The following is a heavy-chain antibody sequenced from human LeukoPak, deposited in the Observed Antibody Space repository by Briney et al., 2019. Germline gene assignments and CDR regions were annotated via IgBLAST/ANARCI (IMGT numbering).Heavy chain of an antibody. J-gene: IGHJ4*02. CDR1: GFTFSSYS. CDR2: IQYDGSKK. V-gene: IGHV3-30*02. D-gene: IGHD1-1*01. CDR3: ARTTPLDY. Sequence: GGSLRLSCAASGFTFSSYSMNWVRQAPGKGLEWVTFIQYDGSKKYYADSVKGRFTISRDNSKNTLYLQMNSLRAEDTAVYYCARTTPLDYWGQGTLVTVSS.